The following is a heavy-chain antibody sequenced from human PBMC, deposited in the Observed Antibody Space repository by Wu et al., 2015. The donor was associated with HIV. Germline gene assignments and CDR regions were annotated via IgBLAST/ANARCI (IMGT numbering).Heavy chain of an antibody. CDR2: IIPILGIT. CDR1: GDTFKYYA. Sequence: QVHLVQSGAEVKKPGSSVKVSCKISGDTFKYYAMNWVRQAPGQGLEWMGRIIPILGITNYAQIFQGRFTMTADKFTNTAYMELNSLRSDDTAVYYCATERTVAITHFDSWDQGTLVTVSS. V-gene: IGHV1-69*04. D-gene: IGHD5-12*01. CDR3: ATERTVAITHFDS. J-gene: IGHJ4*02.